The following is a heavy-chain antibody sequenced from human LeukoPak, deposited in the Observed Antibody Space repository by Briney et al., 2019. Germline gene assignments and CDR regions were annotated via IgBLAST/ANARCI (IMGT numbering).Heavy chain of an antibody. V-gene: IGHV4-59*02. CDR1: GGSVTSYY. J-gene: IGHJ5*02. CDR3: ASVRDIVVEGALDP. Sequence: SETLSLTCTVSGGSVTSYYWSWIRQPPGKGLEWIGYIFYSGSSNYNPSLKSRVTISLDTSKNLFSLKLTSVTAADTAVYYCASVRDIVVEGALDPWGQGTLVTVSS. CDR2: IFYSGSS. D-gene: IGHD2-2*01.